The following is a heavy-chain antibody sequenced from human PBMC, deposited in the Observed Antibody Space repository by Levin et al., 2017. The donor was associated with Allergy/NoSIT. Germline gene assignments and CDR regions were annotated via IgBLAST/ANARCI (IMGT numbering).Heavy chain of an antibody. D-gene: IGHD6-13*01. Sequence: SQTLSLTCTVSGGSISNYYWSWIRQPPGKGLEWIGYIYYSGSSNHNPSLKRRVTISVDTSKNQFSLKLSSVTAADTAVYFCAIHSNAWYWAFAIWGHGTMVTVSS. J-gene: IGHJ3*02. CDR1: GGSISNYY. CDR2: IYYSGSS. CDR3: AIHSNAWYWAFAI. V-gene: IGHV4-59*08.